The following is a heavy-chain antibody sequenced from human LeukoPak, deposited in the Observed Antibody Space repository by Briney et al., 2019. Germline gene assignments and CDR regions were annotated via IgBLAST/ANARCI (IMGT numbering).Heavy chain of an antibody. CDR3: ARDIAAGPVDV. J-gene: IGHJ6*04. CDR2: IYYSGST. Sequence: PSETLSLTCTVSGGSISSYYWSWIRQPPGKGLEWIGYIYYSGSTNYNPSLKSRVTISVDTSKNQFSLKLSSVTAADTAVYYCARDIAAGPVDVWGKGTTVTVSS. V-gene: IGHV4-59*01. D-gene: IGHD6-6*01. CDR1: GGSISSYY.